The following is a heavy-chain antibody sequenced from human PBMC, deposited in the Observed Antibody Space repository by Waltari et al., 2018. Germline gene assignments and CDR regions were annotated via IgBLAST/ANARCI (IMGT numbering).Heavy chain of an antibody. D-gene: IGHD6-6*01. CDR1: GGSISSSSYY. J-gene: IGHJ3*02. CDR2: FYYSGST. Sequence: QLQLQESGPGLVKPSETLSLTCTVSGGSISSSSYYWGWIRQPPGKGLELIGSFYYSGSTYYNPSLKSRVTISVDTSKNQFSLKLSSVTAADTAVYYCARQLSIAAPRDAFDILGQGTMVTVSS. CDR3: ARQLSIAAPRDAFDI. V-gene: IGHV4-39*01.